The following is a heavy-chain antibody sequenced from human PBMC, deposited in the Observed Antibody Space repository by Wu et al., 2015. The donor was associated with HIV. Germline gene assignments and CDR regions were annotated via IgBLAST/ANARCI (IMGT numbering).Heavy chain of an antibody. CDR1: GGSFTTYS. D-gene: IGHD4-23*01. J-gene: IGHJ4*02. CDR3: ARGIYSGGTGFFDS. Sequence: QVHLEQSGAEVKKPGSSVRVSCKASGGSFTTYSIIWVRQAPGQGPEWMGGISVYSLHYALNFRGRLTTTIDTSTSTAYMELRNLTFDDTAVYYCARGIYSGGTGFFDSWGQGTLVKVPS. V-gene: IGHV1-18*01. CDR2: ISVYSL.